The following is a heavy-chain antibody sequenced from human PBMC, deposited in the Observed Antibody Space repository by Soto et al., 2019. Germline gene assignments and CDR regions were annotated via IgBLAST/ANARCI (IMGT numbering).Heavy chain of an antibody. CDR1: GGSVSSGSYY. CDR2: IYYSGSI. J-gene: IGHJ4*02. CDR3: ARYSSSSVFDY. D-gene: IGHD6-6*01. Sequence: QVQLQESGPGLVKPSETLSLTCTISGGSVSSGSYYWSWIRQPPGKGLEWIGYIYYSGSIDYNPSLHSRVTISADTSHTQFSLMMSSVTAVDTAVYYCARYSSSSVFDYWGQGILVTVSS. V-gene: IGHV4-61*01.